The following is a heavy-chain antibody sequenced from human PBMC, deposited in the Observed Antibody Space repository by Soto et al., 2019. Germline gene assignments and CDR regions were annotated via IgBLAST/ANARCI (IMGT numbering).Heavy chain of an antibody. D-gene: IGHD4-4*01. CDR3: ARERTPVDYGMDV. Sequence: SETLSLTCTVSGGSISSYYWSWIRQPPGKGLEWIGYIYYSGSTNYNPSLKSRVTISVDTSKNQFSLKLSSVTAADTDVYYCARERTPVDYGMDVWGQGTTVTVSS. J-gene: IGHJ6*02. V-gene: IGHV4-59*01. CDR2: IYYSGST. CDR1: GGSISSYY.